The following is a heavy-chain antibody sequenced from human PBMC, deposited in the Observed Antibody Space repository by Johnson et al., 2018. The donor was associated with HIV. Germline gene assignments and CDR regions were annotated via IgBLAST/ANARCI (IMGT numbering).Heavy chain of an antibody. CDR3: CRVGPPQYDAFDK. CDR1: GFTFSSYA. D-gene: IGHD5-24*01. CDR2: ISYDRSNK. V-gene: IGHV3-30-3*01. J-gene: IGHJ3*02. Sequence: QVQLVESGGGVVQPGRSLRLSCAASGFTFSSYAMHWVRQAPGKGLEWVAVISYDRSNKYSAASVQGRFTFSKDDAKNSLILQMNSLKTEDSAVYYCCRVGPPQYDAFDKWGQGTMVTVSS.